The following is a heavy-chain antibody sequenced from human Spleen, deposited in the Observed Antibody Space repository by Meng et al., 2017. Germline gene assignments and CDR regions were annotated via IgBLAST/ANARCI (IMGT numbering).Heavy chain of an antibody. Sequence: QVQLVQSESELKKPGASVKVSCKASGYTLTNYAMNWVRQAPGQGPEWMGWINTNTGNPTYAQAFTGRFVFSLDTSVSTAFLQISSLKAEDTAFYYCARGSGDCVTTTCSSFDYWGQGTLVTVSS. CDR1: GYTLTNYA. J-gene: IGHJ4*02. CDR3: ARGSGDCVTTTCSSFDY. D-gene: IGHD2-2*01. V-gene: IGHV7-4-1*02. CDR2: INTNTGNP.